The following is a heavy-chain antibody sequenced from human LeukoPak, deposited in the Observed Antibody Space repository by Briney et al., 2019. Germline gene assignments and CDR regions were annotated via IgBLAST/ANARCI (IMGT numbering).Heavy chain of an antibody. D-gene: IGHD6-13*01. CDR3: ARMTADGIINWFDP. J-gene: IGHJ5*02. Sequence: ASVKVSCKASGYTFTSYDVNWVRQATGQGLEWMGWMNPDSGNTGYAQKFQGRITFTRNTSISTAYMELSSLRSEDTAVYYCARMTADGIINWFDPWGQGTLVTVSS. V-gene: IGHV1-8*03. CDR1: GYTFTSYD. CDR2: MNPDSGNT.